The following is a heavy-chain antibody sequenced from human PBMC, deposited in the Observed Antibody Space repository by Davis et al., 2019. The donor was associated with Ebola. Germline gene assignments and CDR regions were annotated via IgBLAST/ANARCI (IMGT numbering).Heavy chain of an antibody. CDR2: ISYDESNE. D-gene: IGHD5-24*01. J-gene: IGHJ6*02. CDR1: GFTFSNYG. CDR3: TTDHSPVEMATINWGWGYYYGMDV. V-gene: IGHV3-30*03. Sequence: GGSLRLSCAASGFTFSNYGMHWVRQAPGKGLEWVAVISYDESNEYYADSVKGRFTISRDNSRNTLYLQMNSLKTEDTAVYYCTTDHSPVEMATINWGWGYYYGMDVWGQGTTVTVSS.